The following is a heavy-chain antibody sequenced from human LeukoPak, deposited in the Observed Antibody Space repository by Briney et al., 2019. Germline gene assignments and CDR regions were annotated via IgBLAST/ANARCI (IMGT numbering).Heavy chain of an antibody. D-gene: IGHD3-10*01. V-gene: IGHV4-34*01. J-gene: IGHJ4*02. CDR2: INHSGST. CDR1: GGSFSGYY. CDR3: ARRSRVYDYYGSGSYYNY. Sequence: PSETLSLTCAVYGGSFSGYYWSWIRQPPGKGLEWIGEINHSGSTNYNPSLKSRVTISVDTSKNQFSLKLSSVTAADTAVYYCARRSRVYDYYGSGSYYNYWGQGTLVTVSS.